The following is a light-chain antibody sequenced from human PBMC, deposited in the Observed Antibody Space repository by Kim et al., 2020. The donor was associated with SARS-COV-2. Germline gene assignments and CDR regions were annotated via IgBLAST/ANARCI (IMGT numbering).Light chain of an antibody. V-gene: IGKV1-39*01. Sequence: ASVGDRVTITCRASQSISSYLNWYQKKAGKAPKLLIYAASSLQSGVPSRFSGSGSGTDFTLTISSLQPEDFATYYCQQSYSTPPYTFGQGTKLEI. CDR2: AAS. CDR1: QSISSY. J-gene: IGKJ2*01. CDR3: QQSYSTPPYT.